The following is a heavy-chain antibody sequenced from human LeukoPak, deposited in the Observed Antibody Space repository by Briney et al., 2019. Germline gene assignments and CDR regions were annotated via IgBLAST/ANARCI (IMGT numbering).Heavy chain of an antibody. V-gene: IGHV4-34*01. J-gene: IGHJ4*02. CDR2: INHSGST. CDR3: ARHGYCSSTSCYPDY. D-gene: IGHD2-2*03. CDR1: GGSFSGYY. Sequence: SETLSLTCAVYGGSFSGYYWSWIRQPPGKGLEWIGEINHSGSTNYNPSLKSRVTISVDTSKNQFSLKLSSVTAADTAVYYCARHGYCSSTSCYPDYWGQGTLVTVSS.